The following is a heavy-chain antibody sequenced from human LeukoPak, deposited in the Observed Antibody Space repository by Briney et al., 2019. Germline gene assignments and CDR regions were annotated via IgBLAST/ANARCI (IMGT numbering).Heavy chain of an antibody. CDR1: GSTFIDYA. CDR3: AKDYRGYYDFWSGKYAFDY. D-gene: IGHD3-3*01. CDR2: ISGSGGNT. Sequence: GGSLRLSCAASGSTFIDYAMTWVRQAPGKGLEWVSAISGSGGNTYYADSVKGRFTVSRDTSKNTLYLHMNSLRAEDTAVYYCAKDYRGYYDFWSGKYAFDYWGQGTLVTVSS. V-gene: IGHV3-23*01. J-gene: IGHJ4*02.